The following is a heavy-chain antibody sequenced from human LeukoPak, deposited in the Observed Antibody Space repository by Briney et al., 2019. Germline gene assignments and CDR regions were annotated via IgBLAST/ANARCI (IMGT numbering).Heavy chain of an antibody. Sequence: PSETLSLTCAVYGGSFSGHYWSWIRQPPGKGPEWIGEINHSGSTNYNPSLKSRVTISVDTSKNQFSLKLSSVTAADTAVYYCARGGLWELNIWGQGTLVTVSS. J-gene: IGHJ4*02. CDR2: INHSGST. CDR3: ARGGLWELNI. CDR1: GGSFSGHY. D-gene: IGHD1-26*01. V-gene: IGHV4-34*01.